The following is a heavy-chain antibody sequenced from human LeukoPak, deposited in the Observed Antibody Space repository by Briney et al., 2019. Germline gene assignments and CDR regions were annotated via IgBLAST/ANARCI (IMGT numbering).Heavy chain of an antibody. D-gene: IGHD3-16*01. V-gene: IGHV4-59*01. Sequence: SSETLSLTCTVSGASIRSYYWSWVRQPPGKGLEWIGYIYYSGSTNYNPSLKSGVTISVDTSKNQFSLKLSSVTAADTAVYYCVGSTRTYYFDYWGQGTLVTVSS. CDR2: IYYSGST. CDR3: VGSTRTYYFDY. J-gene: IGHJ4*02. CDR1: GASIRSYY.